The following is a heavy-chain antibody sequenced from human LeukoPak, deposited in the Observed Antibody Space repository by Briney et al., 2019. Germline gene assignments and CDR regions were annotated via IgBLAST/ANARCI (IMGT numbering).Heavy chain of an antibody. D-gene: IGHD2-2*01. CDR2: INPNSGGT. Sequence: ASVKVSCKASGYTFTGYYMHWLRQAPGQGLEWMGWINPNSGGTNYAQKFQGRVTMTRDTSISTAYMELSRLRSDDTAVYYCARENEYCSSTSGYLIRWGQGTLVTVSS. CDR3: ARENEYCSSTSGYLIR. V-gene: IGHV1-2*02. J-gene: IGHJ4*02. CDR1: GYTFTGYY.